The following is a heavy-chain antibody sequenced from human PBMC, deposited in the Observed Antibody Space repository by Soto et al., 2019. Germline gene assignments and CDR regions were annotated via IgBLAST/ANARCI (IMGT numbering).Heavy chain of an antibody. D-gene: IGHD4-17*01. CDR2: IIPILGIP. CDR1: GATLNNYI. Sequence: QVNLVQSGAEVRKPGSSVKVSCKTSGATLNNYIIGWVRQAPGQGLEWMGRIIPILGIPNYSQRFKDRLTITADRSTSTLYMGLSSLRSDETAIYFCAGGGVVDYGDYNTWGQGTLVTVSS. V-gene: IGHV1-69*02. J-gene: IGHJ5*02. CDR3: AGGGVVDYGDYNT.